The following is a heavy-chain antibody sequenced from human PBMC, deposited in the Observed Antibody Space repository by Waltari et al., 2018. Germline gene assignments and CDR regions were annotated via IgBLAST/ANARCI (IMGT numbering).Heavy chain of an antibody. D-gene: IGHD2-2*01. CDR3: ARRKGYCTSSTCPPVQGYFGY. CDR1: GYMFTNYY. CDR2: INPTGGGT. J-gene: IGHJ4*02. V-gene: IGHV1-2*02. Sequence: QVQLVQSGAEVKKPGASVKIACKASGYMFTNYYMYWVRQAPGQGLEWMGWINPTGGGTNHAQKFQGRVTMTRDTSISTAYMELTRLRSDDTAVYFCARRKGYCTSSTCPPVQGYFGYWGQGTLVTVSS.